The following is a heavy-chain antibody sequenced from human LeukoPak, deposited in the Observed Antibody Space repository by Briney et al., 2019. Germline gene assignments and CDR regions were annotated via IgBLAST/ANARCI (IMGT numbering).Heavy chain of an antibody. CDR1: GGTFSSYA. V-gene: IGHV1-3*01. J-gene: IGHJ6*02. CDR3: ARGFILYDFWSGYSPYGMDV. CDR2: INAGNGNT. D-gene: IGHD3/OR15-3a*01. Sequence: ASVKVSCKASGGTFSSYAISWVRQAPGQRLEWMGWINAGNGNTKYSQKFQGRVTITRDTSASTAYMELSSLRSEDTAVYYCARGFILYDFWSGYSPYGMDVWGQGTTVTVSS.